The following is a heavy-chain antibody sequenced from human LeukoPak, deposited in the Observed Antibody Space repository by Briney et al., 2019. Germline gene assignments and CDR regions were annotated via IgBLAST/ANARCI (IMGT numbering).Heavy chain of an antibody. J-gene: IGHJ4*02. D-gene: IGHD2-2*01. CDR3: ARDYASDD. CDR1: GFTFSRYE. Sequence: GGSLRLSCAASGFTFSRYEINWVRQAPRKGPERVSYISRSGDTIYFADSLKGRFTISRDNAKNSLYLQMSSLRAEDTAVYYFARDYASDDWGQGTLVTVSS. CDR2: ISRSGDTI. V-gene: IGHV3-48*03.